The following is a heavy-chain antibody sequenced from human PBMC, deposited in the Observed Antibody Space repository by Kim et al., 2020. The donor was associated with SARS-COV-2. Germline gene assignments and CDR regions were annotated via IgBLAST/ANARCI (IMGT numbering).Heavy chain of an antibody. V-gene: IGHV3-15*01. J-gene: IGHJ6*02. Sequence: GGSLRLSCAASGFTFSNAWMSWVRQAPGKGLEWVGRIKSKTDGGTTDYAAPVKGRFTISRDDSKNTLYLQMNSLKTEDTAVYYCTTDGCSSTSCYSGGIPYYYGMDVWGQGTTVTVSS. CDR3: TTDGCSSTSCYSGGIPYYYGMDV. CDR2: IKSKTDGGTT. CDR1: GFTFSNAW. D-gene: IGHD2-2*01.